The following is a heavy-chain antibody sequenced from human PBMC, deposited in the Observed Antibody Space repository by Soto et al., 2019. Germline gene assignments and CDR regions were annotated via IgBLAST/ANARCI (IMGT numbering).Heavy chain of an antibody. J-gene: IGHJ4*01. D-gene: IGHD3-10*01. CDR2: IYWDDDK. CDR1: GFSLTTNGVG. Sequence: QITLKESGPTLVKPTQTLTLTCTFSGFSLTTNGVGVGWIRQPPGKALEWLGVIYWDDDKRYSPSLRSRLTITKDTSKNQVVLTMTNMDPVDTATYYCAHRRGGSGSYYQLDYWGHGTLVTVSS. V-gene: IGHV2-5*02. CDR3: AHRRGGSGSYYQLDY.